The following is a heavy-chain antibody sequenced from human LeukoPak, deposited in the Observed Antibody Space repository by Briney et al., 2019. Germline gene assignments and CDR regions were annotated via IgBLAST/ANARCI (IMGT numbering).Heavy chain of an antibody. J-gene: IGHJ4*02. CDR1: GFTFSSYA. D-gene: IGHD3-16*01. CDR3: AIWASDNY. CDR2: MDPSGTQK. V-gene: IGHV3-7*01. Sequence: PGGSLRLSCAASGFTFSSYAMSWVRQAPGKGLEWVANMDPSGTQKRYVDSVTGRFTISKDNPGTSLYLEMNSLRADDTAIYYCAIWASDNYWGQGTLVTVSS.